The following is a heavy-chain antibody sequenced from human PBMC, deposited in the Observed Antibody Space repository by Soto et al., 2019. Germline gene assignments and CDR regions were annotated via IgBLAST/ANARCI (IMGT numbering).Heavy chain of an antibody. V-gene: IGHV4-61*01. D-gene: IGHD3-22*01. J-gene: IGHJ5*02. CDR1: GDSISSENYY. CDR3: AREGRYYYDSSGEFRNWFDP. Sequence: PSETLSLTCSVSGDSISSENYYWSWIRQPPXRGLEWIGYIHYTGSTNYNPSLKRRVTMSVDTSKNQFSLKLTSVTAADTAVYYCAREGRYYYDSSGEFRNWFDPWGQGTRVTVSS. CDR2: IHYTGST.